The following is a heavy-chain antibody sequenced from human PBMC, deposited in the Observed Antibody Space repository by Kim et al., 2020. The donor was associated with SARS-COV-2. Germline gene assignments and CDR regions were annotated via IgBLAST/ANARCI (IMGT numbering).Heavy chain of an antibody. CDR3: ARVGTIRFSENWFDA. J-gene: IGHJ5*02. Sequence: GGSLRLSCAASGFTVSSNYMSWVRQAPGKGLEWVSIIYSGCSTYYADSVKGRFTVSRHNSKNTLYLQMNSLSAEDTAVYYCARVGTIRFSENWFDALGQRTLVTVSS. D-gene: IGHD3-3*01. V-gene: IGHV3-53*04. CDR2: IYSGCST. CDR1: GFTVSSNY.